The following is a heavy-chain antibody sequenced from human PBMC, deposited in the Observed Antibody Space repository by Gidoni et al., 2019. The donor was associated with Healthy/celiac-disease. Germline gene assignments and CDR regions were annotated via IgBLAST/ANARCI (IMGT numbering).Heavy chain of an antibody. Sequence: QIQLVQSGAEVKKPGSSVKVSCKASGGPFSSYTISWVRQAPGQGLEWMGRIIPSLGIANYAQKFQGRVTITADKSTSTAYMELSSLRSEDTAVYYCASASGYCSGGSCYSGWFDPWGQGTLVTVSS. CDR2: IIPSLGIA. CDR1: GGPFSSYT. CDR3: ASASGYCSGGSCYSGWFDP. D-gene: IGHD2-15*01. V-gene: IGHV1-69*02. J-gene: IGHJ5*02.